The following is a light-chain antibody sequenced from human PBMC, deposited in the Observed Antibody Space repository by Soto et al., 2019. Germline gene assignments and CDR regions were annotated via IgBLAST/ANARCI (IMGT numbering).Light chain of an antibody. CDR1: QSISSY. J-gene: IGKJ1*01. CDR2: AAS. V-gene: IGKV1-39*01. Sequence: DIPMTQSPATLSASVGDRVTISCRASQSISSYLNWYRQKPGKAPKLLIYAASSLQSGVPSRFSGSGSGTDFTLTISRLEPEDFAVYYCQQYGSSPQTFGQGTKVDIK. CDR3: QQYGSSPQT.